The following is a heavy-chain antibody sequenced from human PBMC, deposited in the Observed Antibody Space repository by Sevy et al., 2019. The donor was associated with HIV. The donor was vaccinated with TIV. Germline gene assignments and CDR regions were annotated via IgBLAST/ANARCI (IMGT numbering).Heavy chain of an antibody. CDR3: ARGKTMVRGVMNWFDS. V-gene: IGHV5-51*01. D-gene: IGHD3-10*01. J-gene: IGHJ5*01. CDR1: GYSFTSYW. CDR2: IYPGDSDT. Sequence: GESLKISCKGSGYSFTSYWIGWVRQMPGKGLEWMGIIYPGDSDTRYSPSFQGQVTISADQSISTAYLQWSSLKASDTAMYYCARGKTMVRGVMNWFDSWGQGTLVTVSS.